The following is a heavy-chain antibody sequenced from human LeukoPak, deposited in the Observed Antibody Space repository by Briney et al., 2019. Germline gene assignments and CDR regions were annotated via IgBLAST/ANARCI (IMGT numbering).Heavy chain of an antibody. V-gene: IGHV4-4*07. J-gene: IGHJ4*02. Sequence: KPSETLSLTCNVSDASFNYYYWSWIRQPAGKGLEWIGRVYLGGSTNYNPSLKSRVMMSLDKANNQFSLRLSSVTAADTAIYYCARDHCDDAACYPFDRWGQGALVTVSS. CDR2: VYLGGST. CDR3: ARDHCDDAACYPFDR. D-gene: IGHD2-21*01. CDR1: DASFNYYY.